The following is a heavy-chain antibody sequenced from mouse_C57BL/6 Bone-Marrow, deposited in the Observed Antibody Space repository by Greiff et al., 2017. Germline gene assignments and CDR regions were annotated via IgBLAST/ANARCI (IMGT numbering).Heavy chain of an antibody. Sequence: QVQLQQSGAELVKPGASVKMSCKASGYTFPSYWITWVKQRPGQGLEWIGDIYPGSGSTNYTEKFERKATLTVDTSSSTAYMPLSSLTSEDSAVYYCARRPINTTVVAPMDYWGQGTSVTVSS. CDR2: IYPGSGST. J-gene: IGHJ4*01. V-gene: IGHV1-55*01. D-gene: IGHD1-1*01. CDR1: GYTFPSYW. CDR3: ARRPINTTVVAPMDY.